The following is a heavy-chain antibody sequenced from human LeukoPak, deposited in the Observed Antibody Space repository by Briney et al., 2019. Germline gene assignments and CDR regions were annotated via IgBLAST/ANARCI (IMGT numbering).Heavy chain of an antibody. CDR1: GFTFSSYG. V-gene: IGHV3-30*18. CDR2: ISYDGSNK. Sequence: PGGSLRLSCAASGFTFSSYGMHWVRQAPGKGLEWVAVISYDGSNKYYADSVKGRFTISRDNSKNTLYLQMNSLRAEDTAVYYCAKTPAPYYYYGMDVWGQGTTVTVSS. J-gene: IGHJ6*02. CDR3: AKTPAPYYYYGMDV.